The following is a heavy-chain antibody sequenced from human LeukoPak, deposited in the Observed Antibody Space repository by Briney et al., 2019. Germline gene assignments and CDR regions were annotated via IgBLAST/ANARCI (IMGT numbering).Heavy chain of an antibody. CDR1: GYTLTELS. CDR2: FDPEDGET. Sequence: ASVKVSCKVSGYTLTELSMHWVRQAPGKGLEWMGGFDPEDGETIYAQKFQGRVTMTEDTSTDTAYMELSSLRSEDTAVYYCARVGATGDFINYYYYMDVWGKGTTVTVSS. V-gene: IGHV1-24*01. D-gene: IGHD7-27*01. J-gene: IGHJ6*03. CDR3: ARVGATGDFINYYYYMDV.